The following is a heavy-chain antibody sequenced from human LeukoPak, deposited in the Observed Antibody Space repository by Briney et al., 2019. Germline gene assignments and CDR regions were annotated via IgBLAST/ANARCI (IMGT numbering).Heavy chain of an antibody. CDR3: ATLMSPFDY. J-gene: IGHJ4*02. CDR1: GGSIRNYY. V-gene: IGHV4-59*01. Sequence: SETLSLTCTVSGGSIRNYYWSWIRQPPGKGLEWIGYIYYSGSTNYNPSLRGRVTISVDTSKNQSSLKLSSVTAADTAVYYCATLMSPFDYWGQGTLVTVSS. CDR2: IYYSGST.